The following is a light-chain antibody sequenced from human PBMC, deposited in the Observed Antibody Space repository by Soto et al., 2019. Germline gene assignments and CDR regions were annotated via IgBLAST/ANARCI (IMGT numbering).Light chain of an antibody. V-gene: IGKV1-39*01. J-gene: IGKJ3*01. CDR3: QQTYSSST. CDR2: AAS. Sequence: DIQMTRSPSSLSASVGDRVTITCRASQSISNNLNWYHQKPGKPPKLLIFAASTLQSGVPSRFSGGGSGTDFTLTINSLQPEDFATYYCQQTYSSSTFGPGTKVDIK. CDR1: QSISNN.